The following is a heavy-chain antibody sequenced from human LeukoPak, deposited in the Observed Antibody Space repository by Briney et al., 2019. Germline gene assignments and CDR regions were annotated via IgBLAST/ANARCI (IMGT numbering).Heavy chain of an antibody. D-gene: IGHD3-22*01. V-gene: IGHV3-23*01. CDR1: GFTFSSYA. CDR3: ARVSYYDSSGYYPAYYYYYYMDV. J-gene: IGHJ6*03. Sequence: PGGSLRLSCAASGFTFSSYAMSWVRQAPGKGLEWVSAISGSGGSKYYADSVKGRFTISRDNAQNSLYLQMNSLRAEDTAVYYCARVSYYDSSGYYPAYYYYYYMDVWGKGTTVTVSS. CDR2: ISGSGGSK.